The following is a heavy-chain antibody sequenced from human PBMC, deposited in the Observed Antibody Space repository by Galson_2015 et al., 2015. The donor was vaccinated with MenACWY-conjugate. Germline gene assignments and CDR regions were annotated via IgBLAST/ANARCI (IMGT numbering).Heavy chain of an antibody. CDR1: GFAFSIYA. V-gene: IGHV3-48*03. CDR3: ARDYYDSHFDY. D-gene: IGHD3-22*01. J-gene: IGHJ4*02. CDR2: IGSSGTPI. Sequence: SLRLSCAASGFAFSIYAMNWVRQAPGKGLEWVSYIGSSGTPIYYADSLKGRFTISRDNAKNSLYLQMNSLGAEDTAVCYCARDYYDSHFDYWGQGTLVTVSS.